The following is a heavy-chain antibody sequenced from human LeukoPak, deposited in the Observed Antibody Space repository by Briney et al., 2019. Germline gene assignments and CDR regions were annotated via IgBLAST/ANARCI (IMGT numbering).Heavy chain of an antibody. D-gene: IGHD3-22*01. CDR3: TSNTMIIAIERIRAFDI. CDR2: ISSNGSST. V-gene: IGHV3-64*01. CDR1: GFTFSSSA. Sequence: GGSLRLSCAASGFTFSSSAMHWVRQAPGKGPEHVATISSNGSSTDYANSVKGRFTISRDNSKNTLYLQMGSLRAEDMAVYHCTSNTMIIAIERIRAFDIWGQGTMVTVSS. J-gene: IGHJ3*02.